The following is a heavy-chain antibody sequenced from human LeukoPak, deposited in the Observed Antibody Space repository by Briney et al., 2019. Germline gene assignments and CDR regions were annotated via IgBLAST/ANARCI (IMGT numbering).Heavy chain of an antibody. J-gene: IGHJ4*02. V-gene: IGHV3-21*01. CDR2: ISSSSSYI. CDR3: ARAGGDSSGWYGY. Sequence: GGSLRLSCAASGFTFSSYSMNWVRQAPGKWLEWVSSISSSSSYIYYADSVKGRFTISRDKAKNSLYLQMNSLRAEDTAVYYCARAGGDSSGWYGYWGQGTLVTVSS. CDR1: GFTFSSYS. D-gene: IGHD6-19*01.